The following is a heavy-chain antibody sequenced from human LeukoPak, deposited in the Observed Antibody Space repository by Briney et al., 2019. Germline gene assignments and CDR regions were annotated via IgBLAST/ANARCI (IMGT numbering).Heavy chain of an antibody. Sequence: GGSLRLSCAASGFTFTNYWMHWVRQVPGKGLVWVSRINNDGSSASYVDSVKGRFTISRDNAKNTLFLQMNSLRAEDTAVYYCARRGTGHGMDVWGQGTTVIVSS. CDR2: INNDGSSA. D-gene: IGHD1-1*01. V-gene: IGHV3-74*01. J-gene: IGHJ6*02. CDR3: ARRGTGHGMDV. CDR1: GFTFTNYW.